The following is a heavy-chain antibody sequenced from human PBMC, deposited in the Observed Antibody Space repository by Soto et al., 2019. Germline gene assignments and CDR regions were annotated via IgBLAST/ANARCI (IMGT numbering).Heavy chain of an antibody. Sequence: GGSLRLSCAASGFTFSSYAMGWVRQAPGKGLEWVSTLTRSGTTPYAESVRGRFTISRDNSKNTLYLQMDDLRAEDTAVFYCVREFAPGSPNYDYWGLGTLVTVSS. D-gene: IGHD3-10*01. J-gene: IGHJ4*02. CDR1: GFTFSSYA. V-gene: IGHV3-23*01. CDR3: VREFAPGSPNYDY. CDR2: LTRSGTT.